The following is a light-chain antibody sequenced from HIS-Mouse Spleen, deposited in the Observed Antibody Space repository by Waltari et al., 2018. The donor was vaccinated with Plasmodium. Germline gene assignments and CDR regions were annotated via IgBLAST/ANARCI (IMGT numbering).Light chain of an antibody. Sequence: SYELTQPSSVSVSPGQTARITCSGDVLANKYARWCQQKPGQAPVLVIYKDSERPSGIPERFSGSSSGTTVTLTISGAQVEDEADYYCYSAADNNLVFGGGTKLTVL. CDR1: VLANKY. V-gene: IGLV3-27*01. CDR2: KDS. J-gene: IGLJ3*02. CDR3: YSAADNNLV.